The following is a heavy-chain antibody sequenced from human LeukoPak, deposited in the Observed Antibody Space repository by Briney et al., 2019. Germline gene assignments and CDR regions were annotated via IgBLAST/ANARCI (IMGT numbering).Heavy chain of an antibody. Sequence: PGGSLRLSCAASGFTFSSYWMHWVRQAPGKGLVWVSRINSDGSSTSYADSVKGRFTISRDNAKNTLYLQMNSLRAEDTAVYYCAKSPQRHLRFPFDCWGQGTLVTVSS. CDR1: GFTFSSYW. V-gene: IGHV3-74*01. CDR2: INSDGSST. D-gene: IGHD4-17*01. CDR3: AKSPQRHLRFPFDC. J-gene: IGHJ4*02.